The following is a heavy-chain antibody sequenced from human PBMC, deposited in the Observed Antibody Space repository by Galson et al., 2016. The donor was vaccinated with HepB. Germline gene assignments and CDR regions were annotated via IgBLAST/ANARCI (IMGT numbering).Heavy chain of an antibody. V-gene: IGHV3-48*02. CDR1: GFTFSSYT. J-gene: IGHJ6*02. D-gene: IGHD3-10*01. CDR3: ARFLLGSGSYWCLDV. CDR2: ISSTGATI. Sequence: SLRLSCAASGFTFSSYTMNWVRQAPGQGLEWVSYISSTGATIHYAQSVKGRFTLTRDKAKNSLYLQMNSLRDEDTAVYFCARFLLGSGSYWCLDVWGQGTTVTVSS.